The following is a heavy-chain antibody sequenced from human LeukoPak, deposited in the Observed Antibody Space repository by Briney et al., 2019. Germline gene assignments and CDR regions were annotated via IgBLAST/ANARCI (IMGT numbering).Heavy chain of an antibody. D-gene: IGHD3-10*01. CDR2: ISSSGSTI. Sequence: PGGSLRLSCAASGFTFSSYEMNWVRQAPGKGLEWVSYISSSGSTIYYADSVKGRFTISRDNAKNSLYLQMNSLRAEDTAVYYCARPPGEFNYYYYYMDVWGKGTTVTISS. J-gene: IGHJ6*03. V-gene: IGHV3-48*03. CDR3: ARPPGEFNYYYYYMDV. CDR1: GFTFSSYE.